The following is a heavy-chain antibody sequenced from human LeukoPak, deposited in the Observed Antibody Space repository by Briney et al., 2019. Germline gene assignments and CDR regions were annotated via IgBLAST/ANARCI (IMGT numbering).Heavy chain of an antibody. Sequence: GGSLRLSCAASGFTFSDYYMSWIRQSPGKGLEWVSYISSSGSTIYYADSVKGRFTISRDNAKNSLYLQMNSLRAEDTAVYYCARDAGYSSSSAYDYWGQGTLVTVSS. J-gene: IGHJ4*02. D-gene: IGHD6-6*01. CDR1: GFTFSDYY. CDR2: ISSSGSTI. V-gene: IGHV3-11*04. CDR3: ARDAGYSSSSAYDY.